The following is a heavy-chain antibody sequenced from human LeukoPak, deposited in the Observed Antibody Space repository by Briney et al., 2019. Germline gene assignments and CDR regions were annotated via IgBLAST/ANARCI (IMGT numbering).Heavy chain of an antibody. V-gene: IGHV3-21*01. CDR2: ISSSSSYI. J-gene: IGHJ5*02. Sequence: GGSLRLSCAASGFTFSSYSMNWVRQAPGKGLEWVSSISSSSSYIYYADSVKGRFTISRDNAKNSLYLQMNSLRAEDTAVYYCARDRDYDFWSGYHSSWFDPWGQGTLVTVSS. D-gene: IGHD3-3*01. CDR3: ARDRDYDFWSGYHSSWFDP. CDR1: GFTFSSYS.